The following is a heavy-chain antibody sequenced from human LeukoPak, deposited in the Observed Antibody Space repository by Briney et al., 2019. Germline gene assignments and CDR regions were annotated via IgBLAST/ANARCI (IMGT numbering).Heavy chain of an antibody. CDR2: IYYSGST. D-gene: IGHD6-19*01. Sequence: SETLSLTCTVSGGSISSGDYYWSWIRQPPGKGLEWIGYIYYSGSTYYNPSLKSRVTISVDTSKKQFSLQLTSVTAADTAVYYCARSDAVAALGAFDIWGQGTMVTVSS. J-gene: IGHJ3*02. CDR3: ARSDAVAALGAFDI. CDR1: GGSISSGDYY. V-gene: IGHV4-30-4*08.